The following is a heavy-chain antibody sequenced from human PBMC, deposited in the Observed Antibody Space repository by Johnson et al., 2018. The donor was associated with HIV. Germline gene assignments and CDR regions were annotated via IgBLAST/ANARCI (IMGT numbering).Heavy chain of an antibody. D-gene: IGHD3-22*01. J-gene: IGHJ3*02. V-gene: IGHV3-30*02. CDR2: IRYDGSNK. CDR3: AKEGYYYDSKNDAFDI. Sequence: QMLLVESGGGLVQPGGSLRLSCAASGFTFSSYGMHWVRQAPGKGLEWVAFIRYDGSNKYYADSVKGRFTISRDNSKNTLFLQMDSLRADDTAVYYCAKEGYYYDSKNDAFDIWGQGTMVTVSS. CDR1: GFTFSSYG.